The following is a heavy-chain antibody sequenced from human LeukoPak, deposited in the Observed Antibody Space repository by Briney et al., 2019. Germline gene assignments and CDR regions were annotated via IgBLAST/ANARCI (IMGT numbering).Heavy chain of an antibody. J-gene: IGHJ6*03. CDR3: ARWYSGSYLYYYYYMDV. Sequence: ASVKVSCKASGYTFTSYDINWVRQATGQGLEWMGWMNPNSGNTGYAQKFQGRVTMTRNTSISTAYMELSSLRSEDTAVYYCARWYSGSYLYYYYYMDVWGKGTTVTVSS. CDR1: GYTFTSYD. V-gene: IGHV1-8*01. CDR2: MNPNSGNT. D-gene: IGHD1-26*01.